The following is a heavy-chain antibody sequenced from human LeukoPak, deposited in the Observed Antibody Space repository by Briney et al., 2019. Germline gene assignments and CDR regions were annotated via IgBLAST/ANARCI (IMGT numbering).Heavy chain of an antibody. J-gene: IGHJ6*02. CDR2: IKQDGTER. V-gene: IGHV3-7*01. Sequence: PGGSLRLSCEPSGFTFSNYWMTWVRQAPGQGLEWVANIKQDGTERFYVDSVRGRFTISRDNAKNALYLQMSSLRVEDTALYYCARQRGGYIFHAMDVWGQGTTVVVSS. CDR3: ARQRGGYIFHAMDV. CDR1: GFTFSNYW. D-gene: IGHD1-26*01.